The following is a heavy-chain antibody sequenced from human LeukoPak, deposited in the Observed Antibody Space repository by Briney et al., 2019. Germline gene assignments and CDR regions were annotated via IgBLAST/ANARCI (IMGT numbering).Heavy chain of an antibody. Sequence: GGSLRLSCAASRFSFSDHYMDWVRQAPGKGLEWVGRTRNKAKSYTTQYAAAVKGRFTISRDDSKNSMYLQMNSLKSEDTAVYYCARGRDSSGHHYPDYWGQGTLVTVSS. CDR1: RFSFSDHY. V-gene: IGHV3-72*01. CDR3: ARGRDSSGHHYPDY. J-gene: IGHJ4*02. D-gene: IGHD3-22*01. CDR2: TRNKAKSYTT.